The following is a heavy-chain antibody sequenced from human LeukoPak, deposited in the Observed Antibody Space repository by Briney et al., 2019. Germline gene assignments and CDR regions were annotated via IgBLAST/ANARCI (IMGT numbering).Heavy chain of an antibody. CDR2: IYHSGST. J-gene: IGHJ4*02. V-gene: IGHV4-30-2*01. D-gene: IGHD3-10*01. CDR3: ARADYYGSGSYYQGPFDY. Sequence: SETLSLTCAVSGGSISSGGYSWSWIRQPPGKGLEWIGYIYHSGSTYYNPSLKSRVTISVDRSKNQFSLKLSSVTAADTAVYYCARADYYGSGSYYQGPFDYWGQGTLVTVSS. CDR1: GGSISSGGYS.